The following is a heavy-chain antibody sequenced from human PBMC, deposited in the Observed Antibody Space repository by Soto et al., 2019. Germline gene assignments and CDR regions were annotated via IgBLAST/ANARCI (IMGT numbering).Heavy chain of an antibody. J-gene: IGHJ6*02. V-gene: IGHV1-8*01. D-gene: IGHD6-13*01. CDR1: GYTFTSYD. Sequence: QVQLVQSGAEVKKPGASVKVSCKASGYTFTSYDINWVRQATGQGLEWMGWMNPNSGNTGYAQKFQGRVTMTRNTSISTAYMELSSLRSEDTAVYYCARGGSTMVPSQYSSSWDFFGYGMDVWGQGTTVTVSS. CDR3: ARGGSTMVPSQYSSSWDFFGYGMDV. CDR2: MNPNSGNT.